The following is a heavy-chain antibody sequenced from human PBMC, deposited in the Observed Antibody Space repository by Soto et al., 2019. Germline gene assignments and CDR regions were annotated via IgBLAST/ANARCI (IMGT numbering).Heavy chain of an antibody. Sequence: SETLSLTCTVSGGSISSGGYYWSWIRQHPGKGLEWIGYIYYSGSTYYNPSLKSRVTISVDTSKNQFSLKLSSVTAADTAVYYCASPLSDYYDSSAYSETDYWGQGTLVTVSS. CDR1: GGSISSGGYY. CDR3: ASPLSDYYDSSAYSETDY. V-gene: IGHV4-31*03. D-gene: IGHD3-22*01. CDR2: IYYSGST. J-gene: IGHJ4*02.